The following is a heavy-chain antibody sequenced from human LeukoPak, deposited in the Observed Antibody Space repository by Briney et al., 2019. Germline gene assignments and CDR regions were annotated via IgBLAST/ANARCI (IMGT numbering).Heavy chain of an antibody. CDR3: ASGNDILTGYYLVFDY. CDR1: GGTFSSYA. Sequence: EASVKVSCKASGGTFSSYAISWVRQAPGQGLEWMGWINTNTGNPTYAQGFTGRFVFSLDTSVSTAYLQISSLKAEDTAVYYCASGNDILTGYYLVFDYWGQGTLVTVSS. CDR2: INTNTGNP. V-gene: IGHV7-4-1*02. D-gene: IGHD3-9*01. J-gene: IGHJ4*02.